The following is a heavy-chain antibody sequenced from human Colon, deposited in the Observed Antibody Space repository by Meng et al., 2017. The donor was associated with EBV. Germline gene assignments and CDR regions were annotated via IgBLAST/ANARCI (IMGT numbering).Heavy chain of an antibody. CDR3: ARVPTTGYKDH. CDR1: GGSFSGYV. V-gene: IGHV4-34*01. D-gene: IGHD3-9*01. J-gene: IGHJ4*02. CDR2: VSHPGSA. Sequence: QGPAPQLGAGLLKPSGTLALTCTVNGGSFSGYVWSWVRQPPGKGMEWIGEVSHPGSANYNPSLKSRVTISVDASEKQFSLRLTSVTAADSAVYYCARVPTTGYKDHWGQGTLVTVSS.